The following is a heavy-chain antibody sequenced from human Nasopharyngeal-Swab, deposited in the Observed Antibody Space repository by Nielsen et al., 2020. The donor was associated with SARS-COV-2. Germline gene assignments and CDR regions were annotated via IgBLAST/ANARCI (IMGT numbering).Heavy chain of an antibody. Sequence: GGSLRLSCVASGFIFDNYWMSWVRQAPGKGLEWVANIAQDGSESHYVDSVKGRFTISRDNAWNSLYLQMNSLRAEDTAVYYCATNWDYRFDYWGQGTLITVSS. J-gene: IGHJ4*02. V-gene: IGHV3-7*01. D-gene: IGHD1-7*01. CDR2: IAQDGSES. CDR1: GFIFDNYW. CDR3: ATNWDYRFDY.